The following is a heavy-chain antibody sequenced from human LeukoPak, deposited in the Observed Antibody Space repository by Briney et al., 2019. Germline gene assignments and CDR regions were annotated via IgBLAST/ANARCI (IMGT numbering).Heavy chain of an antibody. CDR2: IYYSGST. V-gene: IGHV4-59*01. CDR3: AGESGNYARIIDY. Sequence: PSETLSLTCTVSGGSISSYYWSWIRQPPGKGLEWIGYIYYSGSTNYNPSLKSRVTISVDTSKNQFSLTLSSVTAADTAVYYCAGESGNYARIIDYWGQGTLVTVSS. J-gene: IGHJ4*02. D-gene: IGHD4-11*01. CDR1: GGSISSYY.